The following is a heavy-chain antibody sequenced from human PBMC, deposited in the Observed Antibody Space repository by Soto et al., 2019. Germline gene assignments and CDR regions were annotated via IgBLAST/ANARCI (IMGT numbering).Heavy chain of an antibody. CDR2: ISSRSTSI. D-gene: IGHD4-4*01. J-gene: IGHJ4*02. CDR3: ARATVLLQYSPDYFDY. V-gene: IGHV3-21*01. CDR1: GFTFSHYT. Sequence: EVLLVESGGGLVKPGGSLRLSCAASGFTFSHYTMTWVRQAPGKGLEWVSSISSRSTSIYYADSVKGRFTISRDNAKNSLYLQMDSLRAEDMAAYYCARATVLLQYSPDYFDYWGQGTLVTVSS.